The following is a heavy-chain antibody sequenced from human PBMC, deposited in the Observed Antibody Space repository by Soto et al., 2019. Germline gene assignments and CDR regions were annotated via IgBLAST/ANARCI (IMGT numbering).Heavy chain of an antibody. Sequence: ASVKVSCKASGYTFTSYGISWVRQAPGQGLEWMGWISAYNGNTNYAQKLQGRVTMTTDTSTSTAYMELRSLRSDDTAVYYCARDTMYYDILTGFVGSANWFDPWGQGTLVTVSS. CDR1: GYTFTSYG. D-gene: IGHD3-9*01. J-gene: IGHJ5*02. V-gene: IGHV1-18*01. CDR3: ARDTMYYDILTGFVGSANWFDP. CDR2: ISAYNGNT.